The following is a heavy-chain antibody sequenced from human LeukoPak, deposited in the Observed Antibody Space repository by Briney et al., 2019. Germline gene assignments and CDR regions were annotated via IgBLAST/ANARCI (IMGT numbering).Heavy chain of an antibody. J-gene: IGHJ1*01. CDR1: GFTFSSYG. CDR2: IRYDGSNK. D-gene: IGHD3-10*01. CDR3: AKDGSGSYYSDEYFQH. Sequence: GGSLRLSCAASGFTFSSYGMHWVRQAPGKGLEWVALIRYDGSNKYYADSVKGRFTISRDNSKNTLYLQMNSLRAEDTAVYYCAKDGSGSYYSDEYFQHWGQGTLVTVSS. V-gene: IGHV3-30*02.